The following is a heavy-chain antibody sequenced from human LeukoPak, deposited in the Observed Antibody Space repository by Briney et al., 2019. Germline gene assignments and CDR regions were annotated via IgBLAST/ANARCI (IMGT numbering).Heavy chain of an antibody. CDR2: VYYSGST. V-gene: IGHV4-59*01. D-gene: IGHD3-10*01. J-gene: IGHJ4*02. Sequence: SSETLPLTCAVSGGSFEHYFRSWIRQPPGKGLEWIGYVYYSGSTDYSPSLKSRLTISADTSKNQFSLKLSSVTAAHTAVYYCASHRRSHGSEYWGQGTLVTVSS. CDR1: GGSFEHYF. CDR3: ASHRRSHGSEY.